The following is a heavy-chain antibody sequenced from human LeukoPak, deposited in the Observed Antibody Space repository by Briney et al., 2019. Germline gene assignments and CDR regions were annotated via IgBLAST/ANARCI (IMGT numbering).Heavy chain of an antibody. CDR3: ATDRDNSDWQKRFDS. CDR2: IKHDASEI. Sequence: GGSLRLSCAASGFTFSSYWMNWYRQAPGKGLEWVGNIKHDASEINYVDSVRGRFTISRDNAKNSLHLQTNSLRAEDTAVYYCATDRDNSDWQKRFDSWGQGTLVTVSS. D-gene: IGHD2-21*02. J-gene: IGHJ4*02. V-gene: IGHV3-7*01. CDR1: GFTFSSYW.